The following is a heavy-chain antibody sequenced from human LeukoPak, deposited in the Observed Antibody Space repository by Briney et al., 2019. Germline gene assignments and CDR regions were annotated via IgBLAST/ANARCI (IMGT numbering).Heavy chain of an antibody. D-gene: IGHD1-26*01. CDR1: GFTFSDYN. Sequence: GGSLRLSCAASGFTFSDYNMNWVRQAPGKGLEWVSSISSSSSSHIFYADSVKGRFTVSRDNAKNSLSLQMNSLGVEDTAVYYCARDRVVGATSDAFDIWGQGTMVTVSS. CDR2: ISSSSSSHI. J-gene: IGHJ3*02. V-gene: IGHV3-21*01. CDR3: ARDRVVGATSDAFDI.